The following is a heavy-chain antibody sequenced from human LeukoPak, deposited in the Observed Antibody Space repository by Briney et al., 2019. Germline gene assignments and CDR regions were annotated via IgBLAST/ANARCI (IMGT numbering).Heavy chain of an antibody. D-gene: IGHD1-26*01. J-gene: IGHJ4*02. CDR2: ISSSGSTI. Sequence: GGSLRLSCAASGFTFSSYAMSWIRQAPGKGLEWVSYISSSGSTIYYADSVKGRFTISRDNAKNSLYLQMNSLRAEDTAVYYCARDLAPRYSGSYRIFDYWGQGTLVTVSS. CDR3: ARDLAPRYSGSYRIFDY. CDR1: GFTFSSYA. V-gene: IGHV3-11*04.